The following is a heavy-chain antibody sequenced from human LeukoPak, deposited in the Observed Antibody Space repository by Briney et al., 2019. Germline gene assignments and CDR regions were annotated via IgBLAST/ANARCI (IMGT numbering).Heavy chain of an antibody. CDR3: ARGGGDVDTAIPPYFDY. D-gene: IGHD5-18*01. Sequence: GRSLRLSCAASALTFDDYGMSWVRQAPGKGLEWVSGISWNGGSTGYADSVKGRFTISRDNAKNSLYLQMNSLRAEGTALYYCARGGGDVDTAIPPYFDYWGQGTLVTDSS. CDR1: ALTFDDYG. CDR2: ISWNGGST. V-gene: IGHV3-20*04. J-gene: IGHJ4*02.